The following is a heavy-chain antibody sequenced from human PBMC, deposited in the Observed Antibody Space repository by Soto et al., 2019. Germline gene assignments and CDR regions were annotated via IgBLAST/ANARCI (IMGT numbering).Heavy chain of an antibody. Sequence: GGSLRLSCAASGFTFSSYAMSWVRQAPGKGLEWVSAISGSGGSTYYADSVKGRFTISRDNSKNTLYLQMNSLRAEDTAVYYCAKGGDIVVVPAAMLWDWFDPWGQGTLVTVS. CDR2: ISGSGGST. V-gene: IGHV3-23*01. J-gene: IGHJ5*02. CDR1: GFTFSSYA. CDR3: AKGGDIVVVPAAMLWDWFDP. D-gene: IGHD2-2*01.